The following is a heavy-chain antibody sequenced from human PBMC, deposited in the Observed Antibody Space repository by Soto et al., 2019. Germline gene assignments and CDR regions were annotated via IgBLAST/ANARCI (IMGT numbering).Heavy chain of an antibody. CDR3: ARDKGANVLRYFDWLTYYFDY. V-gene: IGHV4-59*01. D-gene: IGHD3-9*01. J-gene: IGHJ4*02. Sequence: PSETLSLTCTVSGGSINNYYWSWVRQPPGKGLEWIGYVYYSGTHNYNPSPESRLTISIDTSKNQFSLKLNSVTAADTAVYYCARDKGANVLRYFDWLTYYFDYWGQGTLVTVSS. CDR1: GGSINNYY. CDR2: VYYSGTH.